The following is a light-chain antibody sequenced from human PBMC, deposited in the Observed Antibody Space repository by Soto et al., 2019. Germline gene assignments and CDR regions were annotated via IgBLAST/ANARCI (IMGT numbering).Light chain of an antibody. CDR2: RNN. CDR3: AAWDDSLKGL. J-gene: IGLJ3*02. CDR1: SSNIGSNY. V-gene: IGLV1-47*01. Sequence: QAVVTQPPSASGTPGQRVTISCSGGSSNIGSNYVYWFQQFPGLAPRLLIYRNNYRPSGVPDRFSGSKSGSSASLVINGLRSEDEADYYCAAWDDSLKGLFGGGTQLTVL.